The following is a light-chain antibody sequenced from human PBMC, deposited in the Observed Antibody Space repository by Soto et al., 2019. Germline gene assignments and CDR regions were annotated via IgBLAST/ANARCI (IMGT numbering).Light chain of an antibody. CDR2: SNN. V-gene: IGLV1-44*01. CDR1: TSNIGSNT. Sequence: QTVVTQPPSASGTPGQRVTISCSGSTSNIGSNTVNWYQQLPGTAPKLLIYSNNQRPSGVPDQFSGSKSGTSASLAISGLQSEDEADYYCAAWDDSLSGYVFGTGTKVTVL. CDR3: AAWDDSLSGYV. J-gene: IGLJ1*01.